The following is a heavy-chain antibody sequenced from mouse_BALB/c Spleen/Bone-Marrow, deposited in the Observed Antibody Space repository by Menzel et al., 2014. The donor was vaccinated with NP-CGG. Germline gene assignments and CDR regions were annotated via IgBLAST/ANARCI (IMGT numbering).Heavy chain of an antibody. CDR3: ARWDYAMDY. CDR1: GYAFTNYL. V-gene: IGHV1-54*01. J-gene: IGHJ4*01. Sequence: QVQLQQSGAELVRPGTSVKVSCKASGYAFTNYLIEWVKQRPGQGLEWIGVINPGSGGTNYNEKFKGKATLTADKSSSTAYMQLSSLASGDSAVYFCARWDYAMDYWGLGTSVTVSS. CDR2: INPGSGGT.